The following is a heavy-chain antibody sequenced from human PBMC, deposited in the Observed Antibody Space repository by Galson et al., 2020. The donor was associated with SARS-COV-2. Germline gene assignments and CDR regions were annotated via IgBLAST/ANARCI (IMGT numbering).Heavy chain of an antibody. J-gene: IGHJ4*02. CDR3: ARDDYDFWSGYYTSDY. Sequence: GESLKISCAASGFTFSSYAMHWVRQAPGKGLEWVAVISYDGSNKYYADSVKGRFTISRDNSKNTLYLQMNSLRAEDTAVYYCARDDYDFWSGYYTSDYWGQGTLVTVSS. D-gene: IGHD3-3*01. CDR1: GFTFSSYA. CDR2: ISYDGSNK. V-gene: IGHV3-30-3*01.